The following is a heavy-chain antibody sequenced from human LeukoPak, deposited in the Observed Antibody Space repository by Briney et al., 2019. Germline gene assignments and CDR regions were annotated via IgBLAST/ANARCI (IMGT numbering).Heavy chain of an antibody. D-gene: IGHD2-2*01. CDR2: INPNSGGT. V-gene: IGHV1-2*02. CDR1: GYTITGYY. CDR3: ARNPRYCSSTSCLLGMDV. J-gene: IGHJ6*02. Sequence: GASVKVSCKASGYTITGYYMHWVRQAPGQGLEWMGWINPNSGGTNYAQKFQGRVTMTRDTSISTAYMELSRLRSDDTAVYYCARNPRYCSSTSCLLGMDVWGQGTTVTVSS.